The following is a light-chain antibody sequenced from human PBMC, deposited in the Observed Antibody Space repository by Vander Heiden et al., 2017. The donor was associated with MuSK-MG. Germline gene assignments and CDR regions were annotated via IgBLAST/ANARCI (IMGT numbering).Light chain of an antibody. CDR3: QQYGSSPEWT. J-gene: IGKJ1*01. Sequence: DIVLTQSPGTLSLSPGERATLSCRASQSVSSSYLAWYQQKPGQAPRLLIYGASSRATGIPDRFRGSGSGTDFTLTISRLETEDFAVYYCQQYGSSPEWTFGQGTKVEIK. CDR2: GAS. V-gene: IGKV3-20*01. CDR1: QSVSSSY.